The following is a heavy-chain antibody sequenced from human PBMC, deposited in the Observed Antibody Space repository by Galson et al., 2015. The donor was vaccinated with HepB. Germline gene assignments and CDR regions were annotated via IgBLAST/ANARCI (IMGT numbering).Heavy chain of an antibody. V-gene: IGHV1-69*04. CDR3: ASWRGNYVSGSGSDY. J-gene: IGHJ4*02. CDR2: IIPILGIA. D-gene: IGHD4-11*01. CDR1: GGTFSSYA. Sequence: SVKVSCKASGGTFSSYAISWVRQAPGQGLEWMGRIIPILGIANYAQKFQGRVTITADKSTSTAYMELSSLRSEDTAVYYCASWRGNYVSGSGSDYWGQGTLVTVSS.